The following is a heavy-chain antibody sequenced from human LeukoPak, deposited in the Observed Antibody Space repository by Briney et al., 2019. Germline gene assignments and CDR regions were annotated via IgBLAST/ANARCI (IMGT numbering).Heavy chain of an antibody. CDR1: GFTFSSYA. D-gene: IGHD2-15*01. V-gene: IGHV3-23*01. J-gene: IGHJ3*02. CDR3: AKEGLRQVLGYSSGGSCSSPIVI. CDR2: ITGSGVST. Sequence: GGSLRLSCAASGFTFSSYAMSWVRQAPGKGLEWVSAITGSGVSTYYADSVKGRFTISRDNSKNTLYLQMNSLRAEDTAVYYCAKEGLRQVLGYSSGGSCSSPIVIGGQGTMVTVSS.